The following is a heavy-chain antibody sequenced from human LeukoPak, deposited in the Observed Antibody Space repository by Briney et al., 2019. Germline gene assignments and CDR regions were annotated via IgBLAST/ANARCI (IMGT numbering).Heavy chain of an antibody. Sequence: PGGSLRLSCAASGFSFSRHAMSWGRQAPGKGLEWVTAISGSDDRTFYAGSVKGRFTVSRDNSKNTLYLQMSSLRAEDTAIYYCAKGDSSAWYESNWFDPWGQGTLVTVSS. CDR2: ISGSDDRT. V-gene: IGHV3-23*01. CDR3: AKGDSSAWYESNWFDP. D-gene: IGHD6-19*01. CDR1: GFSFSRHA. J-gene: IGHJ5*02.